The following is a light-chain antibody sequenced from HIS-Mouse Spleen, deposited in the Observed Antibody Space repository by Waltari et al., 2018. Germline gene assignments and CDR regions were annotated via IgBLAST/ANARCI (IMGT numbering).Light chain of an antibody. CDR3: SSYTSSSPL. CDR2: DVS. Sequence: QSALTQPASVSGSLGQSIPISCTGTSSDVGGYNYVSWYQQHPGKAPKLMIYDVSNRPSGVSNRFSGSKSGNTASLTISGLQAEDEADYYCSSYTSSSPLFGGGTKLTVL. CDR1: SSDVGGYNY. V-gene: IGLV2-14*03. J-gene: IGLJ2*01.